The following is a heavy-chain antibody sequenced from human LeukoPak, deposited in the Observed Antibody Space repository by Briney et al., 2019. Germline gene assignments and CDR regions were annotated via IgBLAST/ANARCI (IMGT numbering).Heavy chain of an antibody. V-gene: IGHV3-23*01. CDR3: AKGYSSSLYYYYYMDV. CDR1: GFTFSTYA. D-gene: IGHD6-6*01. Sequence: GGSLRLSCAASGFTFSTYAMSWVRQAPGKGLEWVSAISGTGGNTYYADSVKGRFTISRDNSKNTLYLQMNSLRAEDTAVYYCAKGYSSSLYYYYYMDVWGKGTTVTVSS. CDR2: ISGTGGNT. J-gene: IGHJ6*03.